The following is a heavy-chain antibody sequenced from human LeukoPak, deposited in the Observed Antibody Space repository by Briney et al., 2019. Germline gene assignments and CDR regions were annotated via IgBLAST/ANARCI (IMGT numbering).Heavy chain of an antibody. V-gene: IGHV1-46*01. CDR2: INPSGGST. J-gene: IGHJ4*02. CDR3: ARDGDSSGYSQTFDY. CDR1: GYTFTSYY. D-gene: IGHD3-22*01. Sequence: ASVKVSCKASGYTFTSYYMHWVRQAPGQGLEWMGIINPSGGSTSYAQKFQGRVTMTRDTSTSTVYTELSSLRSEDTAVYYCARDGDSSGYSQTFDYWGQGTLVTVSS.